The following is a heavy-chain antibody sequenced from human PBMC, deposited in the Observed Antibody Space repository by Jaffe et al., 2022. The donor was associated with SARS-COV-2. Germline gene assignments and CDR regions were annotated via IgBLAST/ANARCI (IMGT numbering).Heavy chain of an antibody. J-gene: IGHJ4*02. CDR2: ISASGGGT. D-gene: IGHD2-21*01. V-gene: IGHV3-23*01. CDR1: GFTFSSHA. CDR3: AKVVDFDY. Sequence: EVQLLESGGGLVQPGGSLRLSCAASGFTFSSHALSWVRQAPGKGLEWVSAISASGGGTYYADSVKGRFTISRDNSKNTLYLQMNSLRAEDTAVYYCAKVVDFDYWGQGTLVTVSS.